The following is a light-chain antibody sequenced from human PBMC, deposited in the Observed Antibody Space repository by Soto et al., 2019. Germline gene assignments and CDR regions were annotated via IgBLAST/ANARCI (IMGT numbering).Light chain of an antibody. CDR2: DAS. Sequence: EIVMTQSPATLSVSPGERATLSCRASQSVSSNLAWYQQKPGQAPRLLIYDASSRATGIPDRFSGSGSGTEFTLTITSLQSEDFAVYYCQQYNAWPRTFGQGTKVDIK. CDR1: QSVSSN. J-gene: IGKJ1*01. CDR3: QQYNAWPRT. V-gene: IGKV3D-15*01.